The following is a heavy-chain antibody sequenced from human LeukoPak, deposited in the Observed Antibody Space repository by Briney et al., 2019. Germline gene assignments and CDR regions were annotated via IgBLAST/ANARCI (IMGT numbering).Heavy chain of an antibody. D-gene: IGHD1-26*01. CDR1: GGSISSGDYY. J-gene: IGHJ4*02. Sequence: PSETLSLTCTVSGGSISSGDYYWSWIRQPPGKGLEWIGYIYYSGSTYYNPSLKSRVTISVGTSKNQFSLKLSSVTAADTAVYYCARGQWELPKLDYWGQGTLVTVSS. CDR3: ARGQWELPKLDY. V-gene: IGHV4-30-4*08. CDR2: IYYSGST.